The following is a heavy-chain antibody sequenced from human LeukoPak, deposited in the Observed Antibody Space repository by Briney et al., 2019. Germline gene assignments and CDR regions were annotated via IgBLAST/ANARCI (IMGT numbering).Heavy chain of an antibody. Sequence: GGSLRLSCAASGFSFTTYGMHWVRQAPGKGPEWVALIWYDGSNKYYADSVKGRFTISRDNSKNTLYLQMNSLRAEDTAVYYCAKDLGSGYVRGGYFDYWGQGTLVTVSS. D-gene: IGHD5-12*01. CDR2: IWYDGSNK. CDR3: AKDLGSGYVRGGYFDY. CDR1: GFSFTTYG. J-gene: IGHJ4*02. V-gene: IGHV3-33*06.